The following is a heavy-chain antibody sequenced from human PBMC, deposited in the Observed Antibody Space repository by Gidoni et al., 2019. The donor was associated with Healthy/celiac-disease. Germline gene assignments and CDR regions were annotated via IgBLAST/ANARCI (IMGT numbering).Heavy chain of an antibody. D-gene: IGHD3-10*01. CDR3: ARTYYYGSGLDY. J-gene: IGHJ4*02. CDR2: IIPIFGTA. CDR1: GGTFSSYA. V-gene: IGHV1-69*06. Sequence: QQQLVQSGAEGKKPGFSVKVSCKASGGTFSSYAISWVRQAPGQGLEWMGVIIPIFGTASYAQKFQGRVTITAAKSTSTAYMELSSLRSEDTAVYYCARTYYYGSGLDYWGQGTLVTVSS.